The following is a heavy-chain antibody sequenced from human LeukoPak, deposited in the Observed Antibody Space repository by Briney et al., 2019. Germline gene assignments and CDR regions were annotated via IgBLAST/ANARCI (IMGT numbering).Heavy chain of an antibody. CDR1: GYTFTGYY. Sequence: ASVKVSCKASGYTFTGYYMNWVRQAPGQGLEWMGWINPNSGRTNYAQNFQGRVTMTRDPSISTAYMVLSGLTSNDTAVYYCARTREYSSSWYFPPFDPWGQGTLVTVSS. V-gene: IGHV1-2*02. CDR2: INPNSGRT. CDR3: ARTREYSSSWYFPPFDP. D-gene: IGHD6-13*01. J-gene: IGHJ5*02.